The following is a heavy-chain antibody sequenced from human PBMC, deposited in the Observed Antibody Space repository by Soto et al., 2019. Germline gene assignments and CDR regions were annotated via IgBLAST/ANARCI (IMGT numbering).Heavy chain of an antibody. J-gene: IGHJ5*02. CDR2: ISPSGSST. V-gene: IGHV3-23*01. Sequence: GSLRLWWRAAGGTCSSYGGTWIRKSPGKGLEWVSSISPSGSSTYYTDSVKGRFTISRDNSKNTLYLQMNNLRAEDTAVYYCAKPRSSLEWPPFEPWGQGTLVTVSS. CDR1: GGTCSSYG. D-gene: IGHD3-3*01. CDR3: AKPRSSLEWPPFEP.